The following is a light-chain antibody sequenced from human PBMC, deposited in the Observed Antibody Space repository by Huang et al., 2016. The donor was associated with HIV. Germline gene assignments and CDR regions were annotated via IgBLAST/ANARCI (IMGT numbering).Light chain of an antibody. CDR3: QQYNNWPPYT. CDR1: QSVRSN. CDR2: GAS. Sequence: EIVMTQSPATLSVSPGERAILSCRASQSVRSNLAWYQHKPGQAPRLLIYGASTRANGIPARFSGSGSGTEFTLTISSLQSEDFAVYYCQQYNNWPPYTFGQGTNLEIK. V-gene: IGKV3-15*01. J-gene: IGKJ2*01.